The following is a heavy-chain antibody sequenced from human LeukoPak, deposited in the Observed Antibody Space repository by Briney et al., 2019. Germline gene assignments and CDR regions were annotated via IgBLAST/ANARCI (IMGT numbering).Heavy chain of an antibody. CDR3: AKDIDSSDTILDY. Sequence: QTGGSLRLSCAASGFTFSSYAMSWVRQAPGKGLEWVAVISYDGSNKYYADSVRGRFTISRDNSKNTLYLQMNSLRAEDTALCYCAKDIDSSDTILDYWGQGTLVTVSS. CDR1: GFTFSSYA. J-gene: IGHJ4*02. V-gene: IGHV3-30*18. CDR2: ISYDGSNK. D-gene: IGHD6-19*01.